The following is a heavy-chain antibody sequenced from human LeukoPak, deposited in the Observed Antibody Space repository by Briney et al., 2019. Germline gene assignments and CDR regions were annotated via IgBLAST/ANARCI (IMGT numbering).Heavy chain of an antibody. CDR2: VWYDGSSQ. D-gene: IGHD6-19*01. V-gene: IGHV3-33*01. CDR3: ARGGWYGDY. J-gene: IGHJ4*02. CDR1: GFTFSRNG. Sequence: GGSLRLSCAASGFTFSRNGMHWVRQAPGEGLAWVALVWYDGSSQYYADSVKGRFTISRDNSKNTLYLQMNSLRAEDTAVYYCARGGWYGDYWGQGTLVTVSS.